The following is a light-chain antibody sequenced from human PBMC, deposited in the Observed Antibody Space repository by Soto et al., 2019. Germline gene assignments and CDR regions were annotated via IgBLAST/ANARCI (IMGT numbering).Light chain of an antibody. Sequence: QSALTQPRPVSGSPGQSVTISCTGTSSDVGAYNVVSWYQQRPGEAPKLIIYYVSQRPSGVPVRFSASKSGNTASLTISGLQADDEADYYCCSRGASFNWVFGGGTKLTVL. J-gene: IGLJ3*02. CDR3: CSRGASFNWV. CDR1: SSDVGAYNV. V-gene: IGLV2-11*01. CDR2: YVS.